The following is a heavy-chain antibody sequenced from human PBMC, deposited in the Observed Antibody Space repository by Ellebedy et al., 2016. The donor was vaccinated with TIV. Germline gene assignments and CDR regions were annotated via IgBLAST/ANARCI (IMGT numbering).Heavy chain of an antibody. CDR2: ISYDGSNT. Sequence: GESLKISCAASGFTFSSYSMNWVRQAPGKGLEWVAVISYDGSNTYYADSVKGRFTISRDNSKNTLFLQMNSLRAEDTAVYYCGTPGGYVSGFGQWGQGTLVTVSS. V-gene: IGHV3-30*03. CDR3: GTPGGYVSGFGQ. D-gene: IGHD2-15*01. CDR1: GFTFSSYS. J-gene: IGHJ4*02.